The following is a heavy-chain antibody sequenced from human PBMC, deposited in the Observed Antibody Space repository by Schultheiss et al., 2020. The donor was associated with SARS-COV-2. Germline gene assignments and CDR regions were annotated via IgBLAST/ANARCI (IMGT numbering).Heavy chain of an antibody. V-gene: IGHV5-51*01. CDR1: GYTFTNYW. D-gene: IGHD3-22*01. Sequence: GGSLRLSCKGTGYTFTNYWIGWVRQMPGKGLEWMGIIYPGDSDTRYSPTFEGQVTISVDASISTAYLQWSSLKASDTAIYYCAAQTYYYDSSGVFDIWGQGTVVTVSS. CDR2: IYPGDSDT. CDR3: AAQTYYYDSSGVFDI. J-gene: IGHJ3*02.